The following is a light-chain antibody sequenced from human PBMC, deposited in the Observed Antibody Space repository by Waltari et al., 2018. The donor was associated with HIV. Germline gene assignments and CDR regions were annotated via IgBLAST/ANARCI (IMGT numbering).Light chain of an antibody. CDR2: GAS. J-gene: IGKJ2*03. V-gene: IGKV1-39*01. Sequence: DIQMTQSPSSLSASVGDRVTITCRASQSIRTYLNWYQQKPGKAPNLLIYGASTLQSGVPSRFSGSGSGTDFTLTISSLYPEDFATYYCQQSYSTPRSFGQGTKVEIK. CDR3: QQSYSTPRS. CDR1: QSIRTY.